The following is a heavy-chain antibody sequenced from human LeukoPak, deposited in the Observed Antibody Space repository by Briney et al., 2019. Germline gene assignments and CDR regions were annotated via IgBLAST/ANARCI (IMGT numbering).Heavy chain of an antibody. V-gene: IGHV3-11*06. CDR1: GFTFSDYC. J-gene: IGHJ6*02. CDR2: ISSSSSYT. CDR3: ARTGIPIPSGYGMDV. Sequence: GGSLRLSCAASGFTFSDYCMSWIRQAPGKGLEWVSYISSSSSYTNYADSVKGRFTISRDNAKNSLYLQMNSLRAEDTAVYYCARTGIPIPSGYGMDVWGQGTTVTVSS. D-gene: IGHD2-2*01.